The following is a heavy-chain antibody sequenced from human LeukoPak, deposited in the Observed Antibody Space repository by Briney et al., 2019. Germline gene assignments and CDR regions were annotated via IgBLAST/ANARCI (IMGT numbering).Heavy chain of an antibody. J-gene: IGHJ4*02. Sequence: ASVTVSCKASGYTFTSYGISWVRQAPGQGLEWMGWISAYNGNTNYAQKLQGRVTMTTDTSTSTAYMELRSLRSDDTAVYYCAREAVGAQWYYFDYWGQGTLVTVSP. CDR2: ISAYNGNT. V-gene: IGHV1-18*01. D-gene: IGHD1-26*01. CDR1: GYTFTSYG. CDR3: AREAVGAQWYYFDY.